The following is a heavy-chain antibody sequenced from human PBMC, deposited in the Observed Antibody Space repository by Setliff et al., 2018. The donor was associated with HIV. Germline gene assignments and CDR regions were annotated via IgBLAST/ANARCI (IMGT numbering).Heavy chain of an antibody. V-gene: IGHV1-2*06. CDR2: INPNSGGT. D-gene: IGHD3-16*01. J-gene: IGHJ6*03. CDR3: ARGGVTFYYYYYYMDV. Sequence: QGLEWMGRINPNSGGTNYAQKFQGRVTMTRDTSISPAYMELSRLRSDDTAVYYCARGGVTFYYYYYYMDVWGKGTTVTVSS.